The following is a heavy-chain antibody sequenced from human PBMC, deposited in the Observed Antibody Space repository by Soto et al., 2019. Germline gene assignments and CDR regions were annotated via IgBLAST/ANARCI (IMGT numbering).Heavy chain of an antibody. V-gene: IGHV1-69*13. J-gene: IGHJ6*02. CDR3: ARRYCASDNCPLFYYFVDL. CDR1: GGTFNKFA. Sequence: SVKVSCKASGGTFNKFAFSWVRQAPGRGFEWMGGIIPVFRSANYAQRFRGRITITADEYTSTVYLYLNDLRSDDTAVYYRARRYCASDNCPLFYYFVDLWGLGTTVTVSS. CDR2: IIPVFRSA. D-gene: IGHD2-21*02.